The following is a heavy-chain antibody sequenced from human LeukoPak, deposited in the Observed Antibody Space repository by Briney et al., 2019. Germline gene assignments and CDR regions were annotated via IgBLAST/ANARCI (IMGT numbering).Heavy chain of an antibody. CDR2: IVPSGST. Sequence: KPSETLSLTCTVSGASIRSYYWSWIRQPAGKGLEWIGRIVPSGSTNYNPSLKSRVTMSVDTSKNQFSLKLNSVTAADTAVYYCAKGSLDELRFLEWLFAGPTQRKVYWYFDLWGRGTLVTVSS. CDR3: AKGSLDELRFLEWLFAGPTQRKVYWYFDL. D-gene: IGHD3-3*01. V-gene: IGHV4-4*07. J-gene: IGHJ2*01. CDR1: GASIRSYY.